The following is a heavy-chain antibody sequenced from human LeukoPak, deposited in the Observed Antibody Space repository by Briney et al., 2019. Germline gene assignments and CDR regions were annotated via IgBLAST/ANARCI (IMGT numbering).Heavy chain of an antibody. CDR2: ISYDGSNK. D-gene: IGHD3-22*01. J-gene: IGHJ4*02. V-gene: IGHV3-30*12. Sequence: GGSLRLSCAASGFTFSSYGMHWVRQAPGKGLEWVAVISYDGSNKYYADSVKGRFTISRDNSKNTLYLQMNSLRAEDTAVYYCAKEGTLGYYDSSWGQGTLVTVSS. CDR3: AKEGTLGYYDSS. CDR1: GFTFSSYG.